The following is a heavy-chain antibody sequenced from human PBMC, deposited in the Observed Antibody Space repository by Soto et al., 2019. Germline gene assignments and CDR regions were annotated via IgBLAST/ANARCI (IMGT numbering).Heavy chain of an antibody. V-gene: IGHV3-23*01. D-gene: IGHD1-26*01. J-gene: IGHJ2*01. CDR2: IGDSGGVT. CDR3: GKYSVYWVNGVCRRCFDL. CDR1: GFTFSVYP. Sequence: EVQLLESGGGLVQPGGSLRLSCAASGFTFSVYPMAWVRQAPGKGLEWVSSIGDSGGVTYYADSVKGRFTISRDNSQNTLCLHMNILGAEDTAVYYCGKYSVYWVNGVCRRCFDLWGRGTLVTVSS.